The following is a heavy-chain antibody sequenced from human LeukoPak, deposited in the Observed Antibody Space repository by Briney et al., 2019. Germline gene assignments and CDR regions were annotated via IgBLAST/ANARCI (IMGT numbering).Heavy chain of an antibody. J-gene: IGHJ5*02. CDR2: ISGSGAST. D-gene: IGHD1-26*01. CDR1: GFTFSSNA. CDR3: TTGHIVGTTKGANWFDP. V-gene: IGHV3-23*01. Sequence: GGSLRLSCAASGFTFSSNAMSWVRQAPGKGLEWVSGISGSGASTYYADSVKGRFTISRDNSKNMVVLQMNNLRVEDTAVYYCTTGHIVGTTKGANWFDPWGQGTLVTVSS.